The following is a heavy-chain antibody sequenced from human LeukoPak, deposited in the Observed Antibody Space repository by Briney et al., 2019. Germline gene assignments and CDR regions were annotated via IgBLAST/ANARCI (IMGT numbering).Heavy chain of an antibody. Sequence: PGGALRLSCAASGFTFRSYWMSWVRQAPGKGLEWVANIKQDGSEKYYVDSVKGRFTISRDNAKNSLYLQMNSLRVEDTAVYYCARDFRFHDDYWGQGTLVTVSS. J-gene: IGHJ4*02. CDR2: IKQDGSEK. CDR3: ARDFRFHDDY. CDR1: GFTFRSYW. V-gene: IGHV3-7*01.